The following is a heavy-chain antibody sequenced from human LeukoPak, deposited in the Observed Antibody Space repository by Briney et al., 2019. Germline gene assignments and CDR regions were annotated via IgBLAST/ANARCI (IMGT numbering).Heavy chain of an antibody. Sequence: PSETLSLTCTVSGGSISSSSYYWGWIRQPPGKGLEWIGSIYYSGSTYYNPSLKSRVTISVDTPKNQFSLKLSSVTAADTAVYYCARHLGSYATSPFDYWGQGTLVTVSS. CDR2: IYYSGST. CDR3: ARHLGSYATSPFDY. J-gene: IGHJ4*02. CDR1: GGSISSSSYY. D-gene: IGHD1-26*01. V-gene: IGHV4-39*01.